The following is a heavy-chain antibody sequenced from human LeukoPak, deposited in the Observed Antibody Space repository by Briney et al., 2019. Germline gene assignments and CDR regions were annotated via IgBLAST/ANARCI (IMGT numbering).Heavy chain of an antibody. CDR1: GYTFTGYY. V-gene: IGHV1-2*02. J-gene: IGHJ4*02. Sequence: GASVKVSCKASGYTFTGYYMHWVRQAPGQGLEWMGWINPNSGGTNYAQKFQGRVTMTRDTSISTAYMELSRLRSDDTAVYYCARVRGTVVATVDYWGQGTLGTVSS. CDR3: ARVRGTVVATVDY. D-gene: IGHD2-15*01. CDR2: INPNSGGT.